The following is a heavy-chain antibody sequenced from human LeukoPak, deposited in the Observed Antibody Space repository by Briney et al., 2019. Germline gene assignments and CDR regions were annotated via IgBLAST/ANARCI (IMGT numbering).Heavy chain of an antibody. CDR1: GFTFSSDW. V-gene: IGHV3-74*01. D-gene: IGHD3-9*01. Sequence: GGSLRLSCVASGFTFSSDWVHWVRQAPGKALVWVSRISGDGVYTSYADSVKGRFTISRDNAKNTLYLQMNSLRADDTAVYYCGRDPHGHHSLLTGPHDALDIWGHRTMVTVSS. J-gene: IGHJ3*02. CDR3: GRDPHGHHSLLTGPHDALDI. CDR2: ISGDGVYT.